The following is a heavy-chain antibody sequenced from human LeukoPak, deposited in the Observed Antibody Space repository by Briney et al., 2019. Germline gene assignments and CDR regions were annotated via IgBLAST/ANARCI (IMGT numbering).Heavy chain of an antibody. CDR3: AKDLRVVGFHFDS. D-gene: IGHD2-15*01. Sequence: GGSLRLSCAASGFTFSGYGMHWVRQAPGKGLEWVAVIWYDGSNKYYADSVKGRFTISRDNSKNTLYLQMNSLRAEDTAVYYCAKDLRVVGFHFDSWGQGTLVTVSS. CDR1: GFTFSGYG. J-gene: IGHJ4*02. V-gene: IGHV3-33*06. CDR2: IWYDGSNK.